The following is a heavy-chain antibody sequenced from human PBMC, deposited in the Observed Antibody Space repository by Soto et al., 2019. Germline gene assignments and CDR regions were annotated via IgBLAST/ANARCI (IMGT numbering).Heavy chain of an antibody. D-gene: IGHD2-15*01. CDR1: GYTFTSYG. V-gene: IGHV1-18*01. Sequence: GASVKVSCKASGYTFTSYGISWVRQAPGQGLEWMGWISAYNGNTNYAQKLQGRVTMTTDTSTSTAYMELRSLRSDDTAVYYCARDGGYCSGGSCYSLPHFQHWGQGTLVTVSS. J-gene: IGHJ1*01. CDR2: ISAYNGNT. CDR3: ARDGGYCSGGSCYSLPHFQH.